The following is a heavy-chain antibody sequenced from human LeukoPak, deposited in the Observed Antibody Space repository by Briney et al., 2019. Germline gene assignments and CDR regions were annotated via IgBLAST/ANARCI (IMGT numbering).Heavy chain of an antibody. J-gene: IGHJ5*02. Sequence: SETLSLTCTVSGVSISSTSYCWGWIRQPPGKGLEWIGIIYYSGRTYYNPSLKSRLTISVDTPKNQFSLKLSSVTAADTAVYYCAQSLGASTWFGNWFDPWGQGTLVTVSP. V-gene: IGHV4-39*01. CDR1: GVSISSTSYC. CDR2: IYYSGRT. CDR3: AQSLGASTWFGNWFDP. D-gene: IGHD3-10*01.